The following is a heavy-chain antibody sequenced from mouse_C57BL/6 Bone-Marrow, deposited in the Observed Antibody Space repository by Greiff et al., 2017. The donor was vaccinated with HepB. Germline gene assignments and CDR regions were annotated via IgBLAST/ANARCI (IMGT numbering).Heavy chain of an antibody. D-gene: IGHD1-1*01. CDR1: GYTFTSYW. CDR3: ARSFKGSSYGFDV. J-gene: IGHJ1*03. V-gene: IGHV1-52*01. Sequence: QVQLQQPGAELVRPGSSVKLSCKASGYTFTSYWMHWVKQRPIQGLEWIGNIDPSDSETHYNQKFKDKATLTVDKSSSTAYMQLSSLTSEDSAVYYCARSFKGSSYGFDVWGTGTTVTVSS. CDR2: IDPSDSET.